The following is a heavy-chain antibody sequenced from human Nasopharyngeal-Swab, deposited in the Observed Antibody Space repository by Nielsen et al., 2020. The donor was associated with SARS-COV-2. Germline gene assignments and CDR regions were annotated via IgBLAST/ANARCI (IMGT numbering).Heavy chain of an antibody. Sequence: SVKVSCKASGGTFSSYAISWVRQAPGQGLEWMGGIIPIFGTANYAQKFQGRVTITADESTSTAYMELSSLRSEDTAVYYCARDPGIAAAGYKPYYYYGMDVWGQGTTVTVSS. CDR2: IIPIFGTA. V-gene: IGHV1-69*13. D-gene: IGHD6-13*01. J-gene: IGHJ6*02. CDR3: ARDPGIAAAGYKPYYYYGMDV. CDR1: GGTFSSYA.